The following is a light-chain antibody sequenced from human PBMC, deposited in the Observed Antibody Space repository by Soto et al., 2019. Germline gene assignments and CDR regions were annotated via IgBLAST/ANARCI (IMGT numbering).Light chain of an antibody. CDR3: CSYGGNYNVL. CDR1: STDVGRYDY. CDR2: DVS. J-gene: IGLJ2*01. V-gene: IGLV2-11*01. Sequence: QSVLTQPRSVSGSPGQSVTISCTGTSTDVGRYDYVSWYQQDPGKAPKLILYDVSERPSGVPDRFSGSKSGNTASLSISGLQAGDEADYYCCSYGGNYNVLFGGGTKVTVL.